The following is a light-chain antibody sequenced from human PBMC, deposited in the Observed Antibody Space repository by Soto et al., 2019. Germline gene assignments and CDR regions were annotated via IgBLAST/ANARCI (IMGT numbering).Light chain of an antibody. Sequence: DIQMTQSPSTLSASVGDRVTITCRASESITSWLAWYQEKPGKAPKLLTYKASSLESGCPSRFSGGGYVKEFSLTIIILLPDGCANYYCQHYNTYPYRVGQGTSLEIK. V-gene: IGKV1-5*03. J-gene: IGKJ2*03. CDR2: KAS. CDR3: QHYNTYPYR. CDR1: ESITSW.